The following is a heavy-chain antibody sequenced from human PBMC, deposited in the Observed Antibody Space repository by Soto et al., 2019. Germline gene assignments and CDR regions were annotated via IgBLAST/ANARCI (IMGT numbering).Heavy chain of an antibody. J-gene: IGHJ3*02. Sequence: GASVKVSCKASGYTFTSYYMHWVRQAPGQGLEWMGIINPSGGSASYAQKFQGRVTMTRDTSTSTVYMELSSLRSEDTAVYYCARAGGDIAVAGSHHDAFDIWGQGTMVTVSS. D-gene: IGHD6-19*01. CDR3: ARAGGDIAVAGSHHDAFDI. CDR1: GYTFTSYY. V-gene: IGHV1-46*03. CDR2: INPSGGSA.